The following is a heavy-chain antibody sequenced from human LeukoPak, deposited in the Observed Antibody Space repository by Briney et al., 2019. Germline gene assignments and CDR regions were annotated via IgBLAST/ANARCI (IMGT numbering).Heavy chain of an antibody. D-gene: IGHD3-22*01. CDR3: ARESYYDSSGYYTHGPVAYSTYYYYMDV. V-gene: IGHV4-30-4*07. CDR1: GGSISSGDYS. J-gene: IGHJ6*03. CDR2: MYYSGST. Sequence: SQTLSLTCAVSGGSISSGDYSWSWIRQPPGKGLEWIGYMYYSGSTYSNLSLKSRVTISVDTSKNQFSLKLSSVTAADTAVYYCARESYYDSSGYYTHGPVAYSTYYYYMDVWGKGTTVTISS.